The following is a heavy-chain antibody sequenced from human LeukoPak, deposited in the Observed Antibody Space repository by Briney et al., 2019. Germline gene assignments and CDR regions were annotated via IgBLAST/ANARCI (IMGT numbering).Heavy chain of an antibody. D-gene: IGHD3-9*01. Sequence: GGSLRLSCAASGFTFSSYGMHWVRQAPGKGLEWVAVIWYDGSNKYYADSVKGRFTISRDNSKNTLYLQMNSQRTEDTVVYYCARDAGRYFDWLGYWGQGTLVTVSS. CDR2: IWYDGSNK. J-gene: IGHJ4*02. CDR1: GFTFSSYG. CDR3: ARDAGRYFDWLGY. V-gene: IGHV3-33*01.